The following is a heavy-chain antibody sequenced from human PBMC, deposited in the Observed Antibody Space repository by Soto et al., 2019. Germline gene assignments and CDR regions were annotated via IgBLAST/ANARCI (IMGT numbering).Heavy chain of an antibody. V-gene: IGHV4-34*01. Sequence: SETLSLTCSIYSGSFSGYYWSWIRQPPGKGLEWIGEISQSGNTNYSPSLKSRVSISIDTSKKQFSLNLASVSAADTAVYYCARAPKVSGSSQTRPDFWGQGTLVTISS. J-gene: IGHJ4*02. CDR2: ISQSGNT. D-gene: IGHD6-6*01. CDR3: ARAPKVSGSSQTRPDF. CDR1: SGSFSGYY.